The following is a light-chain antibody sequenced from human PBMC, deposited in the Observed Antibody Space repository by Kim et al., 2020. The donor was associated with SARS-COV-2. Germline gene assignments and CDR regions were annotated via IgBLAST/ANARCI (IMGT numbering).Light chain of an antibody. CDR2: GAS. CDR1: QSVSSN. V-gene: IGKV3-15*01. J-gene: IGKJ5*01. Sequence: SPGERAPISCRASQSVSSNLAWYQQKPGQAPRLLIHGASTRATGIPARFSGSGSGTEFTLTISSLQSEDFAVYYCQQYNNWPPDTFGQGTRLEIK. CDR3: QQYNNWPPDT.